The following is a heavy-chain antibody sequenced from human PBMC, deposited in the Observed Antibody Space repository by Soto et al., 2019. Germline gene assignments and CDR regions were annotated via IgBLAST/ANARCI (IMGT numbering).Heavy chain of an antibody. D-gene: IGHD2-8*02. J-gene: IGHJ4*02. Sequence: SETLSLTCTVSGASITGSSYWSWIRQPAGKGLEWIGRFSLSGTTNYNPSLRSRVTMSADVSKNQFSLRLTSVTAADTALYYCARGMTPPGAPAWYYFDSWGQGTLVT. CDR1: GASITGSSY. V-gene: IGHV4-4*07. CDR2: FSLSGTT. CDR3: ARGMTPPGAPAWYYFDS.